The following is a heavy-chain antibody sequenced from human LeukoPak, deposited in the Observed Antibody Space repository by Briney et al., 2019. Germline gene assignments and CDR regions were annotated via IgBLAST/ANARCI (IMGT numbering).Heavy chain of an antibody. D-gene: IGHD6-25*01. J-gene: IGHJ5*02. CDR3: ARGGASSEWFDP. Sequence: PSETLSLTCTVSGDSISAYYWSWIRQTPGKGLEWIAFIHSSGTTNYNPSLKSRVSISVDTSNNQFPLSVNSVTAADTAVYYCARGGASSEWFDPWGQGTLVTVSS. V-gene: IGHV4-59*01. CDR2: IHSSGTT. CDR1: GDSISAYY.